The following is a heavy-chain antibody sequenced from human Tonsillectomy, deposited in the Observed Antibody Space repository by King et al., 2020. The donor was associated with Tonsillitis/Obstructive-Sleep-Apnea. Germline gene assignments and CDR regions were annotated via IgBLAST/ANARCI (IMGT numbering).Heavy chain of an antibody. CDR2: IYYSGST. V-gene: IGHV4-39*01. CDR1: GGSISSSSYY. CDR3: AGPRWVEDGTNSADEEGAFDI. J-gene: IGHJ3*02. D-gene: IGHD4-23*01. Sequence: QLQESGPGLVKPSETLSLTCTVSGGSISSSSYYWGWIRQPPGKGLEWIGYIYYSGSTYYNPSLKSRVTISVDTSKNQFSLKLNSVTAADTAVYYCAGPRWVEDGTNSADEEGAFDIWGEGTMVPVSS.